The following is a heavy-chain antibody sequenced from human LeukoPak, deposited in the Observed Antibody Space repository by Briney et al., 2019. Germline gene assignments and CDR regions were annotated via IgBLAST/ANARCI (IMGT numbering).Heavy chain of an antibody. V-gene: IGHV4-31*03. CDR1: VDSISNGRYY. Sequence: PSLSLSLTCTVSVDSISNGRYYWSWIRQLPGKGLEWIGYIYYNGHTYYNPSLKSRVVISVDTSKNQFSLKLSSVTAADTAVYYCANYASGTYRFDPWGQGTLVTVSS. D-gene: IGHD3-10*01. CDR2: IYYNGHT. J-gene: IGHJ5*02. CDR3: ANYASGTYRFDP.